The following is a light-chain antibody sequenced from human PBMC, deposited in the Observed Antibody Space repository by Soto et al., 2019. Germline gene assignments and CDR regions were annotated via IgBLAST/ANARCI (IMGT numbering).Light chain of an antibody. CDR3: NSRGGSRPYYV. J-gene: IGLJ1*01. V-gene: IGLV2-14*01. CDR2: EVK. CDR1: SSDSGAYNS. Sequence: QSALAQPASVSGSPSQSITISCTGTSSDSGAYNSVSLYQQYPGRAPKLTTYEVKHPPPWVSPRFSASKSGNTASLTIPGLQAQDEADYYCNSRGGSRPYYVFGTGPKVTVL.